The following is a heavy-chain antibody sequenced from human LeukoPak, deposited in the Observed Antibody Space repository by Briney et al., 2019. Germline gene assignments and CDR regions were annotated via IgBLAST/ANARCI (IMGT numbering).Heavy chain of an antibody. Sequence: VGSLRLSCAASGFTFGTYAMSWVRQAPGKGLEWVSTISGSGGRTYYADSVKGRFTISRDNSKNTLYLQMNSLRAEDAAVYFCAKDYSGSYYALDYWGQGTLVTVSS. J-gene: IGHJ4*02. CDR2: ISGSGGRT. CDR1: GFTFGTYA. D-gene: IGHD1-26*01. V-gene: IGHV3-23*01. CDR3: AKDYSGSYYALDY.